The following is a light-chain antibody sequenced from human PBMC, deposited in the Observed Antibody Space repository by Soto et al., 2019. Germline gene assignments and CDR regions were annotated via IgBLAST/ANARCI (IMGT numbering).Light chain of an antibody. V-gene: IGLV1-40*01. CDR1: SSNIGAGYD. J-gene: IGLJ2*01. CDR3: CSYAGSYTLV. CDR2: GNS. Sequence: QSVLTQPPSVSGAPGQRVTISCTGSSSNIGAGYDVHWYQQLPGTAPKLLIYGNSNRPSGVPDRFSGSKSGTSASLAITGLQAEDEADYYCCSYAGSYTLVFGGGTKVTVL.